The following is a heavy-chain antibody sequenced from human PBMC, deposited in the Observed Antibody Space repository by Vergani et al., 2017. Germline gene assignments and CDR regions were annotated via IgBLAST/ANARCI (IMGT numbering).Heavy chain of an antibody. J-gene: IGHJ6*02. V-gene: IGHV4-34*01. D-gene: IGHD6-19*01. CDR3: ARGAGQWLAPRYYYGMDV. CDR2: INHSGST. CDR1: GGSFSGYY. Sequence: QVQLQQWGAGLLKPSETLSLTCAVYGGSFSGYYWSWIRQPPGTGLEWIGEINHSGSTNYNPSLKSRVTISVDTSKNQFSLKLSSVTAADTAVYYCARGAGQWLAPRYYYGMDVWGQGTTVTVSS.